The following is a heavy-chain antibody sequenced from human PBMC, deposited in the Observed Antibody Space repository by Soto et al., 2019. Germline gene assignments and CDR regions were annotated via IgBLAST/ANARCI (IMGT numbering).Heavy chain of an antibody. CDR2: ISSSSYI. CDR1: GFTFSSYS. V-gene: IGHV3-21*01. D-gene: IGHD1-7*01. J-gene: IGHJ3*02. Sequence: GESLKISCAASGFTFSSYSMNWVRQAPGKGLEWVSSISSSSYIYYADSVKGRFTISRDNAKNSLYLQMNSLRAEDTAVYYCARKPLRNYDAFDIWGQGTMVTVSS. CDR3: ARKPLRNYDAFDI.